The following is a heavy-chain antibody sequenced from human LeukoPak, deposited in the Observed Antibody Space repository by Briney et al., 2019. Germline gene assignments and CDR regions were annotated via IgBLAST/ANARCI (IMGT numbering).Heavy chain of an antibody. D-gene: IGHD6-19*01. J-gene: IGHJ3*02. V-gene: IGHV3-23*01. CDR2: ISDGGGNT. CDR1: GFTFSSYS. CDR3: AKDDGWLVREDGFDM. Sequence: SGGSLRLSCAASGFTFSSYSMNWVRQAPGKGLEWVSGISDGGGNTYYADSVRGRFTISRDNSKNTLYLQMNSLRAEDTAVYYCAKDDGWLVREDGFDMWGQGTMVTVSS.